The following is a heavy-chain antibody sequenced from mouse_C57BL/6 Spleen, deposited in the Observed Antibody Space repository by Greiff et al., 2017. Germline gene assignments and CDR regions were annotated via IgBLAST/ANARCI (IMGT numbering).Heavy chain of an antibody. J-gene: IGHJ2*01. D-gene: IGHD2-5*01. CDR2: INPSNGGT. CDR3: ARGDYSKGDYFDY. Sequence: VQLQQPGTELVKPGASVKLSCKASGYTFTSYWMHWVKQRPGQGLEWIGNINPSNGGTNYNEKFKSKATLTVDKYSSTAYMQLSSLTSEDSAVYYCARGDYSKGDYFDYWGQGTTLTVSS. CDR1: GYTFTSYW. V-gene: IGHV1-53*01.